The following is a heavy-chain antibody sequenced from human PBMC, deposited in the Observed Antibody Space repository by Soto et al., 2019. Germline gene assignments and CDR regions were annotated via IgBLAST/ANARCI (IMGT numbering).Heavy chain of an antibody. CDR2: FDPEDGET. CDR1: GYTLTELS. D-gene: IGHD3-10*01. CDR3: ATASCGSGSYRGGYYYYYMDV. Sequence: QVQLVQSGAEVKKPGASVKVSCKVSGYTLTELSMHWVRQAPGKGLEWMGGFDPEDGETIYAQKFQGRVTMTEDTSTATSYMELSSLRSVDTAVYYCATASCGSGSYRGGYYYYYMDVWGKGTTVTVSS. J-gene: IGHJ6*03. V-gene: IGHV1-24*01.